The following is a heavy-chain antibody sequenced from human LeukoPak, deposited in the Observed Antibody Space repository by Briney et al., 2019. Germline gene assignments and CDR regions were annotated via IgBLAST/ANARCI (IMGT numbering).Heavy chain of an antibody. J-gene: IGHJ4*02. V-gene: IGHV3-30*18. Sequence: VQPGRSLRLSCAASGFTFSSYGMHWVRQAPGKGLEWVAVISYDGSNKYYADSVKGRFTISRDNSKNTLYLQMNSLRAEDTAVYYCAKVTGGDMITYGGLDYWGQGTLVTVSS. CDR1: GFTFSSYG. D-gene: IGHD3-16*01. CDR3: AKVTGGDMITYGGLDY. CDR2: ISYDGSNK.